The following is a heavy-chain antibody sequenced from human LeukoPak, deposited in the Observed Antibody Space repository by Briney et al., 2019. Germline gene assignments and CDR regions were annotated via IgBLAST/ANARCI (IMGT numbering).Heavy chain of an antibody. V-gene: IGHV3-30*18. CDR1: GFTFSSYG. CDR2: ISYDGSNK. J-gene: IGHJ5*02. D-gene: IGHD1-26*01. CDR3: AKDRGSSSTGWFDP. Sequence: GGSLRLSCAASGFTFSSYGMHWVRQAPGKGLEWVAVISYDGSNKYYADSVKGRFTISRDNSKNTLYLQMNSLRAEDTAVYYCAKDRGSSSTGWFDPWGQGTLVTVSS.